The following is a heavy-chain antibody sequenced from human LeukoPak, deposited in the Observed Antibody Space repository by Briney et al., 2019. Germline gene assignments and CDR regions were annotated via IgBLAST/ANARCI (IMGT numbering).Heavy chain of an antibody. V-gene: IGHV4-30-4*01. CDR1: GGSISSGDYY. J-gene: IGHJ6*02. CDR3: ARAVSSYYDSSGFWAQGYYGMDV. Sequence: SETLSLTCTVSGGSISSGDYYWSWIRQPPGTGLEWIGYIYYSGSTYYNPSLKSRVTISVDTSKNQFSLKLSSVTAADTAVYHCARAVSSYYDSSGFWAQGYYGMDVWGQGTTVTVSS. CDR2: IYYSGST. D-gene: IGHD3-22*01.